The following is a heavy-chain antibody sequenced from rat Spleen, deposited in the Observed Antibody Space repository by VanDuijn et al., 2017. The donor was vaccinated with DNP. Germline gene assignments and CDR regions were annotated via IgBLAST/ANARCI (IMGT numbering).Heavy chain of an antibody. CDR1: GLTFSNYA. J-gene: IGHJ1*01. V-gene: IGHV2S12*01. CDR3: TRDQDSYYWYFDF. CDR2: ISSGGSP. Sequence: VQLVESGGGLVQPGRSLKLSCAASGLTFSNYAMAWVRQPPGQGLEWIAAISSGGSPYYNSDFKSRLSISRDTSKSQVFLKMNSLQTEDTAIYFCTRDQDSYYWYFDFWGPGTMVTVSS.